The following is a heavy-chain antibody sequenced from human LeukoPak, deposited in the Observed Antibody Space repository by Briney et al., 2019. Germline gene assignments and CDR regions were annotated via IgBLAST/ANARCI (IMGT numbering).Heavy chain of an antibody. J-gene: IGHJ4*02. D-gene: IGHD1-14*01. CDR2: IKRKSDGGTT. CDR3: TTELDVRPNHY. V-gene: IGHV3-15*01. CDR1: GFTFSTFA. Sequence: GGSLRLSCAASGFTFSTFAMIWVRQPPGKGLEWVGRIKRKSDGGTTDYAAPVKGRFTISRDDSKNTLYLQMNSLKSEDTAVYYCTTELDVRPNHYWGQGTLVTVSS.